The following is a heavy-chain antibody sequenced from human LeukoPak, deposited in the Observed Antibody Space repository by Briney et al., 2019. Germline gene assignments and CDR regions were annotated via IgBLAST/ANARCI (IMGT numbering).Heavy chain of an antibody. J-gene: IGHJ5*02. CDR1: GGFISSYY. CDR2: IYYSGST. CDR3: ARELNYGSGSPRLNLFDP. Sequence: KPSETLSLTCTVSGGFISSYYWSWIRQPPGKGLEWIGYIYYSGSTNYNPSLKSRVTISVDTSKNQFSLKLSSVTAADTAVYYCARELNYGSGSPRLNLFDPWGQGTLVTVSS. V-gene: IGHV4-59*01. D-gene: IGHD3-10*01.